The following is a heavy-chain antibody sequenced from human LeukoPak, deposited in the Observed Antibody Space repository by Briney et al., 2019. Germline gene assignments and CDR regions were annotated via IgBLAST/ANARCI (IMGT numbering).Heavy chain of an antibody. CDR1: GDSVSSNSTA. J-gene: IGHJ5*02. CDR3: AKLGDSST. CDR2: TYYRSKWYN. Sequence: PSQTLSLACAISGDSVSSNSTAWNWLRHSPSRGLEWRGRTYYRSKWYNDYAVSVKSRIIINPDTSKNQFSLQLNSVTPEDTAVYYCAKLGDSSTWGRGSLVSVSS. D-gene: IGHD6-19*01. V-gene: IGHV6-1*01.